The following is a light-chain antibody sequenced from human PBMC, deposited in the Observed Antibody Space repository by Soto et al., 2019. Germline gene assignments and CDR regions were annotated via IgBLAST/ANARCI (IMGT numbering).Light chain of an antibody. CDR3: QQYASSPPT. CDR2: GAS. Sequence: EIVLAQYPGTLSLSPGERVILSCRASQSVTSSYLAWYQQKPGQAPRLLIYGASSRATGIPDRFSGGGSGTDFTLTISRLEAEDFAVYFCQQYASSPPTFGPGTKVDIK. CDR1: QSVTSSY. J-gene: IGKJ3*01. V-gene: IGKV3-20*01.